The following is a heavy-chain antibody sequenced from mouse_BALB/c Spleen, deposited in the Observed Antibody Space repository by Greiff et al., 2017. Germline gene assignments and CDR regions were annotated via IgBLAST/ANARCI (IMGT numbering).Heavy chain of an antibody. CDR1: GYTFTDYN. V-gene: IGHV1-18*01. J-gene: IGHJ2*01. D-gene: IGHD2-4*01. CDR3: ARSGITTGGDYFDY. CDR2: INPNNGGT. Sequence: EVKLMESGPELVKPGASVKIPCKASGYTFTDYNMDWVKQSHGKSLEWIGDINPNNGGTIYNQRFKGKATLTVDKSSSTAYMELRSLTSEDTAVYYCARSGITTGGDYFDYWGQGTTLTVSS.